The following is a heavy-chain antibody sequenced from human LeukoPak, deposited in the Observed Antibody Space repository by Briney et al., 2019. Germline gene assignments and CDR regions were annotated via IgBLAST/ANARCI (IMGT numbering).Heavy chain of an antibody. Sequence: SVKVSCKASGGTFSSYSINWVRQAPGQGLEWMGGIIPIFGIANYAQKFQGRVTIIADKSTSTAYMELRSLRSDDTAVYYCARVPSSGWWGYYYYYYMDVWGKGTTVTISS. CDR3: ARVPSSGWWGYYYYYYMDV. D-gene: IGHD6-19*01. CDR2: IIPIFGIA. V-gene: IGHV1-69*10. J-gene: IGHJ6*03. CDR1: GGTFSSYS.